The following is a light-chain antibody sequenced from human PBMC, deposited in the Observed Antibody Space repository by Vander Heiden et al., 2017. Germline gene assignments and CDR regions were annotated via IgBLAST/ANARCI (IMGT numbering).Light chain of an antibody. V-gene: IGLV1-44*01. CDR3: AAWDDSLNGWV. J-gene: IGLJ3*02. Sequence: QSVLTQPPSASGTPGQRVTISCSGSSSNIGSNTVNWYQQLPGTAPKLLIYSNNQRPSGVPVQFSGSKSGTSASLAISGLQSEDEADYYCAAWDDSLNGWVFGGGTKLTVL. CDR2: SNN. CDR1: SSNIGSNT.